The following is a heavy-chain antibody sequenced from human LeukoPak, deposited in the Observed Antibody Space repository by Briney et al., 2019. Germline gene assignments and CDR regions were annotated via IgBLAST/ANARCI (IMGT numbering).Heavy chain of an antibody. V-gene: IGHV3-21*01. Sequence: GGSLRLSCAASGFTFSSYSMNWVRQAPGKGLEWVSSISSSSSYIYYADSVKGRFTISRDNAKNSMYLQMNSLRAEDTAVYYCAGAFLYSGSGDDYWGQGTLVTVSS. CDR3: AGAFLYSGSGDDY. CDR1: GFTFSSYS. J-gene: IGHJ4*02. D-gene: IGHD6-13*01. CDR2: ISSSSSYI.